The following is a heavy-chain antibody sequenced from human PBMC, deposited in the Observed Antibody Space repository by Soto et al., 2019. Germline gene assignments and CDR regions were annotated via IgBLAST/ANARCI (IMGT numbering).Heavy chain of an antibody. D-gene: IGHD5-18*01. Sequence: QAQLVQSGAEVKKPGASVKVSCKASGYTFYSHSIIWVRQAPGQGLEWMGRISADNSNTKYAQKFRGRVTMTTDTSTSKVYMELRNLRSDDTAVYYCARCIQQDYYYGMDVWGQGTTVTVSS. CDR2: ISADNSNT. J-gene: IGHJ6*02. CDR1: GYTFYSHS. V-gene: IGHV1-18*01. CDR3: ARCIQQDYYYGMDV.